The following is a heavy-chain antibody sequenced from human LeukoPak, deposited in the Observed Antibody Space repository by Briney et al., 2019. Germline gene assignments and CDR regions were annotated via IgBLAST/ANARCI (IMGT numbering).Heavy chain of an antibody. J-gene: IGHJ4*02. Sequence: SETLSLTCTVSGGSIDTNSYYWGWIRQPPGRGLEWIGNIYYTGSAYYSPSLQSRVIISVDTSKNQFSLRLSSVTAADAAPYYCARHRNAYSDYWGQGILVTVSS. CDR1: GGSIDTNSYY. CDR3: ARHRNAYSDY. V-gene: IGHV4-39*01. CDR2: IYYTGSA. D-gene: IGHD1-14*01.